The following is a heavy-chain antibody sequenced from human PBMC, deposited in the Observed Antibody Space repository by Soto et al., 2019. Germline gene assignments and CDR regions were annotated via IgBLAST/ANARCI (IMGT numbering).Heavy chain of an antibody. V-gene: IGHV1-18*04. D-gene: IGHD6-19*01. Sequence: ASVKVSCKASGYTFTIYGISWVRQAPGQGLEWMGWINAYNGDTNYAQNLQGRVTMTTDTSTSTVYMELRSLRSDDTAVYYCARCLAVADPYYNYAMDVWGQGTTVTVSS. CDR2: INAYNGDT. CDR3: ARCLAVADPYYNYAMDV. CDR1: GYTFTIYG. J-gene: IGHJ6*02.